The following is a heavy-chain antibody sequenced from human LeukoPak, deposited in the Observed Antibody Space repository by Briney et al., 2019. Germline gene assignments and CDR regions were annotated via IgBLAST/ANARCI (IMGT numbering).Heavy chain of an antibody. D-gene: IGHD3-9*01. CDR2: IYYSGST. Sequence: SETLSLTCTVSGGSISSSSYYWGWIRQPPGKGLEWIGGIYYSGSTYYNPSLKSRVTISVDTSKNQFSLKLSSVTAADTAVYYCARRRGDYDILTGLYYYYGMDVWGQGTTVTVSS. CDR3: ARRRGDYDILTGLYYYYGMDV. CDR1: GGSISSSSYY. J-gene: IGHJ6*02. V-gene: IGHV4-39*01.